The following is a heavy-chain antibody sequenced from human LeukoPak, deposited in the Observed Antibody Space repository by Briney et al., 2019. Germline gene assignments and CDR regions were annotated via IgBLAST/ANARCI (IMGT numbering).Heavy chain of an antibody. V-gene: IGHV1-18*04. Sequence: ASVKVSCKASGYTFTSYYMHWVRQAPGQGLEWMGWISAYNGNTNYAQKLQGRVTMTTDTSTSTAYMELRSLRSDDTAVYYCAREPTKLYHDYYDSSGYLWDYWGQGTLVTVSS. J-gene: IGHJ4*02. CDR3: AREPTKLYHDYYDSSGYLWDY. CDR2: ISAYNGNT. CDR1: GYTFTSYY. D-gene: IGHD3-22*01.